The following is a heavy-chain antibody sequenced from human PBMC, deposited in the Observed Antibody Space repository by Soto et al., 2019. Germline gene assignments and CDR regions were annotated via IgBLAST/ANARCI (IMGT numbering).Heavy chain of an antibody. V-gene: IGHV1-18*01. Sequence: ASVKVSCKASGYTFTSYGISWVRQAPGQGLEWMGWISAYNGNTNYAQKLQGRVTMTTDTSTSTAYMELRSLRSDDTAVYYCARGGYDFWSGYYNYYYYYMDFWGKGTTVTVSS. CDR1: GYTFTSYG. D-gene: IGHD3-3*01. CDR3: ARGGYDFWSGYYNYYYYYMDF. J-gene: IGHJ6*03. CDR2: ISAYNGNT.